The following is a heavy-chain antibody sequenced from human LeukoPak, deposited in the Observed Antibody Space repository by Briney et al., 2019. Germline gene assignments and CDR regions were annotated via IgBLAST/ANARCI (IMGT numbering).Heavy chain of an antibody. Sequence: SETLSLTCSVSGDSISIYYWSWIRQPPGKGLEWIGYIYYSGSTNYNPSLKSRVTISVDTSKNQFSLKLSSVTAADTAVYYCAREERWLQFKDAFDIWGQGTMVTVSS. D-gene: IGHD5-12*01. J-gene: IGHJ3*02. CDR2: IYYSGST. CDR1: GDSISIYY. V-gene: IGHV4-59*01. CDR3: AREERWLQFKDAFDI.